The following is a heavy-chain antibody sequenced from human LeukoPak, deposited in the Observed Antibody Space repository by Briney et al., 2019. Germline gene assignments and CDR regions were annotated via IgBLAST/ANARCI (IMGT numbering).Heavy chain of an antibody. V-gene: IGHV3-74*01. CDR3: ARDWSSSWSTRADNWFDP. CDR1: GFTFSSYW. J-gene: IGHJ5*02. D-gene: IGHD6-13*01. Sequence: GGSLRLSCAASGFTFSSYWIHWVRQAPGKGLVWVSRIHSDGSTINYADSVKGRFTISRDNAKNTLYLQMNSLRAEDTAVYYCARDWSSSWSTRADNWFDPWGQGTLVTVSS. CDR2: IHSDGSTI.